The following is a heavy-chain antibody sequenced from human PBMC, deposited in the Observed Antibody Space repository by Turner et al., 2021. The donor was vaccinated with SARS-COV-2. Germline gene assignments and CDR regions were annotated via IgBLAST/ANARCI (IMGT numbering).Heavy chain of an antibody. V-gene: IGHV3-33*01. CDR2: IWYDGSNK. J-gene: IGHJ6*02. CDR3: ARGSAGGDV. D-gene: IGHD6-13*01. Sequence: QVQLLESGGGEVQPGRSMRLSCAASGFTFSSYGMHWVRQAPGKGLEWVAFIWYDGSNKYYADSVKGRFTISRDNSKNTLYLQMNSLRAEDTAVYFCARGSAGGDVWGQGTTVTVSS. CDR1: GFTFSSYG.